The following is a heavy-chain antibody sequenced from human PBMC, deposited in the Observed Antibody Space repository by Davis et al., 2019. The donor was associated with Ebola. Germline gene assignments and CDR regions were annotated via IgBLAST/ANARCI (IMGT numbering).Heavy chain of an antibody. CDR1: GYRFSGFW. J-gene: IGHJ3*02. D-gene: IGHD1-20*01. Sequence: GESLKISCKGSGYRFSGFWIVWVRQMPGKGLEWMGIIYTGDSDTRYSPSFRGQVTISADKSIKTAFLQWSSLKASDTAMYYCATLRRTITGMDDGFDIWGQGTMVTVSS. V-gene: IGHV5-51*01. CDR2: IYTGDSDT. CDR3: ATLRRTITGMDDGFDI.